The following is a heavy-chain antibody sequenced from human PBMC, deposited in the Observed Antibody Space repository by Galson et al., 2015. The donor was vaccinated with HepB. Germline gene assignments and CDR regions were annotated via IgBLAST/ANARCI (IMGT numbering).Heavy chain of an antibody. V-gene: IGHV1-18*04. Sequence: SVKVSCKASGYTFTSYGITWVRRAPGQGLEWMGWISAFNGNTDYAQKLQGRVSMTTDTSTNTAYMELRSLRSDDTAVYYCAREYWAIVGATDYFDYWGQGTLVTVSS. CDR1: GYTFTSYG. CDR2: ISAFNGNT. J-gene: IGHJ4*02. CDR3: AREYWAIVGATDYFDY. D-gene: IGHD1-26*01.